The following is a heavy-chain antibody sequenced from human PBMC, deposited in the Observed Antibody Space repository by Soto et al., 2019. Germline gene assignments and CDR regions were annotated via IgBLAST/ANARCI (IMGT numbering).Heavy chain of an antibody. J-gene: IGHJ4*02. CDR1: GSGFTTYG. CDR3: ARGRYGDY. CDR2: ISAHNGNT. V-gene: IGHV1-18*01. Sequence: QVHLVQSGAEVKKPGASGKVSCKGSGSGFTTYGITWVRQAPGQGLGWMAWISAHNGNTNYAQKLQGRVTVTRDTSTSACDMELRRLRSDDTAVYYWARGRYGDYWGQGALVTVSS. D-gene: IGHD1-1*01.